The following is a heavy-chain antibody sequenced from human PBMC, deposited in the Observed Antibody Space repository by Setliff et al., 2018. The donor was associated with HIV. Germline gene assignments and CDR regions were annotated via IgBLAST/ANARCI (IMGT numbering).Heavy chain of an antibody. Sequence: SVKVSCKASGGTFSSYAISWVRQAPGQGLEWMGGIIPIFGTANYAQKFQGRVTITTDESTSTAYMELSSLRSEDTAVYYCARGGWGGYSYGYVFRGSRSYYYYYGMDVWGQGTTVTVSS. CDR3: ARGGWGGYSYGYVFRGSRSYYYYYGMDV. CDR2: IIPIFGTA. D-gene: IGHD5-18*01. J-gene: IGHJ6*02. V-gene: IGHV1-69*05. CDR1: GGTFSSYA.